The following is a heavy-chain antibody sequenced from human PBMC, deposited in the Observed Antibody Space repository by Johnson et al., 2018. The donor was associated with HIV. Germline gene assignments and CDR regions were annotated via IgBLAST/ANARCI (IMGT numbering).Heavy chain of an antibody. Sequence: QVQLVESGGGLVKPGGSLRFSCAASGFSFSSYGMHWVRQAPGKGLEWVAVISYDGSNKYYADSVKGRFTISRDNSKNTLYLQMNSLRAEDTAVYYCARSPEGDAFDIWGQGTMVIVSS. V-gene: IGHV3-33*05. CDR3: ARSPEGDAFDI. CDR2: ISYDGSNK. CDR1: GFSFSSYG. J-gene: IGHJ3*02.